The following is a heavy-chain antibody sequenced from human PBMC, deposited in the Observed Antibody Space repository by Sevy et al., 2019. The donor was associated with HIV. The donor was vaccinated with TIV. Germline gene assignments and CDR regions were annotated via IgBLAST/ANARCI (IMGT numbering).Heavy chain of an antibody. CDR3: ARAPSGSQGPGQYFHH. CDR2: ISTYNT. Sequence: ASVKVSYKASGYTFTSYGITWVRQAPGQGLEWLGWISTYNTNYARKLQGRVTMTTDTSTITVYMELRSLRSDDTAVYYCARAPSGSQGPGQYFHHWGQGTLVTVSS. D-gene: IGHD1-26*01. V-gene: IGHV1-18*01. CDR1: GYTFTSYG. J-gene: IGHJ1*01.